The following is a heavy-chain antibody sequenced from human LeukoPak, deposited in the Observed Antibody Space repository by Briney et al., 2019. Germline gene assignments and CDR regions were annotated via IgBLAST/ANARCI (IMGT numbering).Heavy chain of an antibody. J-gene: IGHJ6*03. CDR3: ARDGSGSYYVPTDFYYYYYYMDV. D-gene: IGHD3-10*01. Sequence: SETLSLTCAVYGGSFSGYYWSWIRQPPGKGLEWIGEINHSGSTNYNPSLKSRVTISVDTSKNQFSLKLSSVTAADTAVYYCARDGSGSYYVPTDFYYYYYYMDVWGKGTTVTVSS. CDR1: GGSFSGYY. V-gene: IGHV4-34*01. CDR2: INHSGST.